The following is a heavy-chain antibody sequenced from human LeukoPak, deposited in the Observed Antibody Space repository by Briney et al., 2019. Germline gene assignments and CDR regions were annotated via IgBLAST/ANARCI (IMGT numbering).Heavy chain of an antibody. V-gene: IGHV3-7*04. CDR2: IKDDGSEK. Sequence: AGGGLRLSRVGSGFTLCSYLMNWVRQAPGKGLEWVANIKDDGSEKYSVDSVKGRFTISRDNAKNLLYLQMSSLRAEDTAVYYCARARIDYWGQGTLVTVSS. CDR1: GFTLCSYL. D-gene: IGHD1-14*01. CDR3: ARARIDY. J-gene: IGHJ4*02.